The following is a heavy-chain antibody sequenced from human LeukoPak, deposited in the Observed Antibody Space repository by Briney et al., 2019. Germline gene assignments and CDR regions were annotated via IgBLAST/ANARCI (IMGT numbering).Heavy chain of an antibody. CDR1: GSTFSRNG. CDR3: AKDGGGTDFDY. D-gene: IGHD1-26*01. CDR2: ISYDGSNE. V-gene: IGHV3-30*02. Sequence: GGSLRLSCAVSGSTFSRNGMHWVRQAPGKGLEWVTFISYDGSNEYYADSVKGRFTISRDNSKNTLYLQMNSLRVEDTAVYYCAKDGGGTDFDYWGQGTLVTVSS. J-gene: IGHJ4*02.